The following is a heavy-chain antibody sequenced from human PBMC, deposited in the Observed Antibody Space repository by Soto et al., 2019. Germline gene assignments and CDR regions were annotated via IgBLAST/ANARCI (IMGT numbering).Heavy chain of an antibody. J-gene: IGHJ5*02. CDR1: GYTFTSYG. CDR3: ARVKDSGWLSWFDP. Sequence: QVQLVQSGAEVKKPGASVKVSCKASGYTFTSYGISWVRQAPGQGLEWMGWISAYNGNTNYAQKLQGRVTMTTDTXRSTAYMERRSLRSDDTAVYYGARVKDSGWLSWFDPWGQGTLVTVSS. D-gene: IGHD6-19*01. V-gene: IGHV1-18*01. CDR2: ISAYNGNT.